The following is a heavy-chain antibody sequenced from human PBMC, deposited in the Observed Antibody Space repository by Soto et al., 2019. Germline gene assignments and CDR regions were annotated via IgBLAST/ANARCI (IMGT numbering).Heavy chain of an antibody. CDR2: IKVSDVIT. D-gene: IGHD3-3*01. J-gene: IGHJ6*02. Sequence: ASVKVSCKASGYTFTSYYIHWVRQAPGQGLEWMGVIKVSDVITNYAQKFQERVTITRDMSTSTAYMELSSLRSEDTAVYYCAAEEEYYDFWSGYLAPDYGMDVWGQGTTVTVSS. V-gene: IGHV1-46*01. CDR1: GYTFTSYY. CDR3: AAEEEYYDFWSGYLAPDYGMDV.